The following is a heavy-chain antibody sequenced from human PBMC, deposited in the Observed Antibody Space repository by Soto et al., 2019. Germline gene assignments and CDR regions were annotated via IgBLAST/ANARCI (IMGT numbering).Heavy chain of an antibody. CDR3: VRGGGGGLFDP. V-gene: IGHV3-11*06. CDR2: ISPGSRYP. J-gene: IGHJ5*02. D-gene: IGHD2-15*01. Sequence: GGSLRLSCAGPGFTFGDSYMSWIRQAPGKGLEWLSYISPGSRYPAYADSVKGRFTISRDNARRSLFLQMTSLTAEDTAMYYCVRGGGGGLFDPWGQGTMVTVSS. CDR1: GFTFGDSY.